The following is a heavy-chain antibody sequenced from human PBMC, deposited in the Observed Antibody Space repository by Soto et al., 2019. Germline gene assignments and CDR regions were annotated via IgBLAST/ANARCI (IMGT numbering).Heavy chain of an antibody. CDR2: INGSGGYT. V-gene: IGHV3-23*01. D-gene: IGHD1-26*01. CDR1: GGNCGGYA. J-gene: IGHJ6*01. Sequence: RLCSRAVGGNCGGYAVRRIRKTPGKSLEWVSGINGSGGYTYYRDSVKGRFIISRDNSKNTLFLDLKRLGVEDTATYFCVRAVCDTRSRYYGPDFWVLGTTDPVSS. CDR3: VRAVCDTRSRYYGPDF.